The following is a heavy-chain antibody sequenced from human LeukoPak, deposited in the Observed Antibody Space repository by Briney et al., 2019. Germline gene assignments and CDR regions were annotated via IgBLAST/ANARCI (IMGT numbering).Heavy chain of an antibody. V-gene: IGHV1-2*02. CDR1: GYTFTGYY. CDR2: INPNSGGT. Sequence: GASVKVSCKASGYTFTGYYMHWVRQAPGQGLEWMGWINPNSGGTNYAQKSQGRVTMTRDTSISTAYMELSRLRSDDTAVYYCARVPYYDSSGYYYYYMDVWGKGTTVTISS. J-gene: IGHJ6*03. CDR3: ARVPYYDSSGYYYYYMDV. D-gene: IGHD3-22*01.